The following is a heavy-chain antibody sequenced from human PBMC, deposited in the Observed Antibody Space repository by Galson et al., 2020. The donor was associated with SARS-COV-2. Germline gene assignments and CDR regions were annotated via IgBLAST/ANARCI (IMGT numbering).Heavy chain of an antibody. V-gene: IGHV3-9*01. J-gene: IGHJ3*02. D-gene: IGHD2-15*01. Sequence: GGSLRLSCAASGFTFDDYAMYWVRQAPGKGLEWVSGISWNSGSIDYADSVKGRFTISRDNAKNSLYLQMNTLRGDDTALYYCAKDMAVTATLPWGAFDIWGQGTMVTVSS. CDR2: ISWNSGSI. CDR3: AKDMAVTATLPWGAFDI. CDR1: GFTFDDYA.